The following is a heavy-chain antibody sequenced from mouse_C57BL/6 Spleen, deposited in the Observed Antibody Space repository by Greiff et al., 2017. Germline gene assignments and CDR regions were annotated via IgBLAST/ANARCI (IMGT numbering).Heavy chain of an antibody. CDR2: IDPSDSYT. CDR3: ARYTTVVAPRGFDV. J-gene: IGHJ1*03. CDR1: GYTFTSYW. Sequence: QVHVKQPGAELVMPGASVKLSCKASGYTFTSYWMHWVKQRPGQGLEWIGEIDPSDSYTNYNQKFKGKSTLTVDKSSSTAYMQLSSLTSEDSAVYYCARYTTVVAPRGFDVWGTGTTVTVSS. V-gene: IGHV1-69*01. D-gene: IGHD1-1*01.